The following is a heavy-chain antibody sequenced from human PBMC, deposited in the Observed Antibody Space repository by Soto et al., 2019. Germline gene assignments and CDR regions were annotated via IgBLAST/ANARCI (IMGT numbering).Heavy chain of an antibody. CDR3: ARDMMGYCSGGSCYGVDP. Sequence: GGSLRLSCAASGFTFSSYSMNWVRQAPGKGLEWVSYISSSSSTIYYADSVKGRFTISRDNAKNSLYLQMNSLRDEDTAVYYCARDMMGYCSGGSCYGVDPWGQGTLVTVSS. CDR2: ISSSSSTI. V-gene: IGHV3-48*02. CDR1: GFTFSSYS. J-gene: IGHJ5*02. D-gene: IGHD2-15*01.